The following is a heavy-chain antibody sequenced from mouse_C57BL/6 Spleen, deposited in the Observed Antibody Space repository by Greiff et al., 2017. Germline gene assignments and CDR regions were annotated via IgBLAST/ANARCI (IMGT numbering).Heavy chain of an antibody. CDR1: GYTFTSYW. D-gene: IGHD3-1*01. J-gene: IGHJ4*01. CDR3: AREGYHYAVDY. V-gene: IGHV1-55*01. CDR2: IYPGSGST. Sequence: VQLQQPGAELVKPGASVKMSCKASGYTFTSYWITWVKQRPGQGLEWIGDIYPGSGSTNYNEKFKSKATLTVDTSSSTAYMQLSSLTSEDSAGYCCAREGYHYAVDYCGQEASVTVSS.